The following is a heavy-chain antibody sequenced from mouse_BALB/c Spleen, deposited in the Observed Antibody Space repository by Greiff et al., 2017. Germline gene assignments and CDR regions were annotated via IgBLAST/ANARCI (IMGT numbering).Heavy chain of an antibody. D-gene: IGHD2-14*01. V-gene: IGHV1S81*02. CDR3: ARGAYYRYDAYYAMDY. J-gene: IGHJ4*01. CDR2: INPSNGGT. CDR1: GYTFTSYY. Sequence: QVQLKQSGAELVKPGASVKLSCKASGYTFTSYYMYWVKQRPGQGLEWIGEINPSNGGTNFNEKFKSKATLTVDKSSSTAYMQLSSLTSEDSAVYYCARGAYYRYDAYYAMDYWGQGTSVTVSS.